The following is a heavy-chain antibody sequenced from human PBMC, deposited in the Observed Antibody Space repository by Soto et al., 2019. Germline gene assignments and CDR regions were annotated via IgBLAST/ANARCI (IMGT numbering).Heavy chain of an antibody. V-gene: IGHV1-8*01. D-gene: IGHD2-2*01. CDR1: GYTFTSYD. J-gene: IGHJ6*03. CDR2: MNPNSGNT. Sequence: QVQLVQSGAEVKKPGASVKVSCKASGYTFTSYDINWVRQATGQGLEWMGWMNPNSGNTGYAQKLQGRVTMTRNTSISTAYMELSSLRSEDTAVYYCARGRRGVPAAGYYYYYYMDVWGKGTTVTVSS. CDR3: ARGRRGVPAAGYYYYYYMDV.